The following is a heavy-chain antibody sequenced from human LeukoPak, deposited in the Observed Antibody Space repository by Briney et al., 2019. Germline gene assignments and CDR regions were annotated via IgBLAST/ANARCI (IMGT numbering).Heavy chain of an antibody. J-gene: IGHJ6*04. V-gene: IGHV3-23*01. CDR1: GFTFSTFA. CDR3: AELGITMIGGV. D-gene: IGHD3-10*02. Sequence: GGSLRLSCAASGFTFSTFAMIWVRQPPGKGLEWVSSIFPSGGEIHYADSVRGRFTISRDNSKSTLSLQMNSLRAEDTAVYYCAELGITMIGGVRGKGTTVTISS. CDR2: IFPSGGEI.